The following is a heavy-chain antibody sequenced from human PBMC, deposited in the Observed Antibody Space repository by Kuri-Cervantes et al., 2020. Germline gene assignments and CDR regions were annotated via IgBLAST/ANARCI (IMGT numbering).Heavy chain of an antibody. D-gene: IGHD5-18*01. CDR3: ARGIQLQLYYYTDV. V-gene: IGHV4-34*01. CDR1: GGSFSGYY. J-gene: IGHJ6*03. Sequence: SETLSLTCAVYGGSFSGYYWSWIRQPPGKGLEWIGEINHSGSTNYNPSLKSRVTISVDTSKNQFSLKLSSVTAADTAVYYCARGIQLQLYYYTDVWGNGTTVTVSS. CDR2: INHSGST.